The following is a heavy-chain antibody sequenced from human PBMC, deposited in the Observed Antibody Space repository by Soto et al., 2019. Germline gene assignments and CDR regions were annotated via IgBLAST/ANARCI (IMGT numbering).Heavy chain of an antibody. CDR2: VHHSWGS. D-gene: IGHD3-10*01. CDR1: GGSISSYY. V-gene: IGHV4-59*08. J-gene: IGHJ6*02. CDR3: ARQGFGPLHGLVDV. Sequence: QVQLQESGPGLVKPSETLSLSCTVSGGSISSYYWSWFRQSPGKRMEWIGYVHHSWGSSYNPSLQSRVAISLATSTSQFSLKVTSVTATDTAVYYCARQGFGPLHGLVDVWGQGTTVTVSS.